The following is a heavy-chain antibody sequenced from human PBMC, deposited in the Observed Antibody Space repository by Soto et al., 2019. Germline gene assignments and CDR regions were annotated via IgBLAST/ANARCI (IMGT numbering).Heavy chain of an antibody. CDR1: GFTFSNAW. J-gene: IGHJ4*02. Sequence: EVQLVESGGGLVKPGGSLRLSCAASGFTFSNAWMNWVRQAPGKGLEWVGRIKSKIDGGTTDYAAPVKGRFTISRDDSKNTLYLQMNSLKTEDTAVYYCTAEMAVAGPLSFDYWGQGTLVTVSS. CDR3: TAEMAVAGPLSFDY. D-gene: IGHD6-19*01. CDR2: IKSKIDGGTT. V-gene: IGHV3-15*07.